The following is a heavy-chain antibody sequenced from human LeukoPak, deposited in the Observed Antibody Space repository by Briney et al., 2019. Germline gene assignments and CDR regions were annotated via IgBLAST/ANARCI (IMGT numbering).Heavy chain of an antibody. CDR1: GFTFSDAW. D-gene: IGHD2-15*01. J-gene: IGHJ4*02. Sequence: GGSLRLSCVGSGFTFSDAWMSWVRQAPGKGLEWVGCIKSKSDGGTIDYAAPVKGRFTISRDDSRNTLYLQMNSLKTEDTAVYYCTTRRQDGWWGQGTLVTVS. CDR3: TTRRQDGW. CDR2: IKSKSDGGTI. V-gene: IGHV3-15*01.